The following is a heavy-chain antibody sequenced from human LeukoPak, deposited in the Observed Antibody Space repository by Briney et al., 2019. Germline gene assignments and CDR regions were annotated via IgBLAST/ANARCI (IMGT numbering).Heavy chain of an antibody. J-gene: IGHJ4*02. D-gene: IGHD3-3*01. CDR1: GFTVSSNY. V-gene: IGHV3-66*01. Sequence: QPGGSLRLSFAASGFTVSSNYMSWVRQAPGKGLEWVSVIYSGGSTYYADSVKGRFTISRDNSKNTLYLQMNSLRAEDTAVYYCVASHPYDFWSGYPNWGQGTLVTVSS. CDR3: VASHPYDFWSGYPN. CDR2: IYSGGST.